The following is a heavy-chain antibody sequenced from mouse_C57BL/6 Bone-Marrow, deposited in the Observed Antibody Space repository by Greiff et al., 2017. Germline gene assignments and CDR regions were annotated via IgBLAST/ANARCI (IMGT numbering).Heavy chain of an antibody. CDR3: SYYYGSSTGYFDV. Sequence: QVQLQQSGAELARPGASVKLSCKASGYTFTSSGISWVKQRTGQGLEWIGEIYPRSGNTYYNEKFKGKATLTADKSSSTAYMELRSLTSEDSAVYFCSYYYGSSTGYFDVWGTWTTVTVSS. V-gene: IGHV1-81*01. CDR1: GYTFTSSG. J-gene: IGHJ1*03. CDR2: IYPRSGNT. D-gene: IGHD1-1*01.